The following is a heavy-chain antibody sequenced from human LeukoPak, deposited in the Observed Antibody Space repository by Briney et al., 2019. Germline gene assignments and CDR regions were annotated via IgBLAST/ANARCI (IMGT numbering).Heavy chain of an antibody. Sequence: PGRSLRLSCGASGFSFSTYGMHWVRQAPGKGLEWVALIRYDETNTYYADSVKGRFTISRDNSKNTLYLQTSSLRAEDTAVYYCARDLNKGARGDYWGQGTLVTVSS. V-gene: IGHV3-33*01. D-gene: IGHD2/OR15-2a*01. CDR2: IRYDETNT. CDR3: ARDLNKGARGDY. CDR1: GFSFSTYG. J-gene: IGHJ4*02.